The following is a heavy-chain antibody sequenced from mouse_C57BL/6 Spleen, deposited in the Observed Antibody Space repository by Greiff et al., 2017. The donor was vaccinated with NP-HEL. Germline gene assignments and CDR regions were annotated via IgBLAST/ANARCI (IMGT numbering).Heavy chain of an antibody. CDR2: ISSGGSYT. Sequence: EVKLVESGGDLVKPGGSLKLSCAASGFTFSSYGMSWVRQTPDKRLEWVATISSGGSYTYYPDSVKGRFSISRDNAKNTLYLQMSSLKSEDTAMYYCARHGVGRVYYFDYWGQGTTLTVSS. CDR3: ARHGVGRVYYFDY. CDR1: GFTFSSYG. D-gene: IGHD4-1*01. J-gene: IGHJ2*01. V-gene: IGHV5-6*02.